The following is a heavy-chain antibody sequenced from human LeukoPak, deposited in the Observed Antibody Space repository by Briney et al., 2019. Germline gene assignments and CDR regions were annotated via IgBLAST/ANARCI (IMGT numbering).Heavy chain of an antibody. V-gene: IGHV4-4*07. J-gene: IGHJ4*02. CDR2: IFSSGST. D-gene: IGHD6-13*01. Sequence: SETLSLTCTVSGGSIDNFYWSWIRQPAGKGLEWIGRIFSSGSTNYNPSLKSRVTMSLDTSNNQFSLKLISVTAADTAVYYCARGGNSWRKIDFWGQGTLVTVSS. CDR1: GGSIDNFY. CDR3: ARGGNSWRKIDF.